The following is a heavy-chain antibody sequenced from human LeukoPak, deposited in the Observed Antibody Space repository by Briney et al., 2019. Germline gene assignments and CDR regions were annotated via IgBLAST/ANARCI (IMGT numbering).Heavy chain of an antibody. D-gene: IGHD2-2*02. CDR3: TRYAVAYTQFDY. J-gene: IGHJ4*02. CDR1: GFTFNNAW. V-gene: IGHV3-15*01. CDR2: IKSKTDGGRT. Sequence: GGSLRLSCAASGFTFNNAWMSWVRQAPRKGLEWVGRIKSKTDGGRTDYAAPVKGRFTISRDDSENTLYLQMNRLKTEDTAVYYCTRYAVAYTQFDYWGQGTLVTVSS.